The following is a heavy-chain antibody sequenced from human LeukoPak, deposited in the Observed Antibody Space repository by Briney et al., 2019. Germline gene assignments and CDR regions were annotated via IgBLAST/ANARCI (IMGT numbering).Heavy chain of an antibody. J-gene: IGHJ4*02. D-gene: IGHD5-18*01. CDR3: ANLQLWSWAPFDY. CDR2: ISYDGSNK. V-gene: IGHV3-30*18. Sequence: GGSLRLSCAASGFTFSSYGMHWVRQAPGKGLEWVAVISYDGSNKYYADSVKGRFTISRDNSKNTLYLQMNSLRAEDTAVYYCANLQLWSWAPFDYWGQGTLVTVSP. CDR1: GFTFSSYG.